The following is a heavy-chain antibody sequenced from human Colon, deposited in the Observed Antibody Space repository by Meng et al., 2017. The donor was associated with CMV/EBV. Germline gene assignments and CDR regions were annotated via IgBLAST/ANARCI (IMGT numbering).Heavy chain of an antibody. V-gene: IGHV1-46*02. CDR3: ARDPLSPGLAAAAPRPGWFDP. CDR2: INPSGGST. D-gene: IGHD6-13*01. J-gene: IGHJ5*02. CDR1: GGTFNSYG. Sequence: ASVTVSCKASGGTFNSYGVSWVRQAPGQGLEWMGWINPSGGSTSYAQKFQGRVTMTRDTSTSTVYMELSSLRSEDTAVYYCARDPLSPGLAAAAPRPGWFDPWGQGTLVTVSS.